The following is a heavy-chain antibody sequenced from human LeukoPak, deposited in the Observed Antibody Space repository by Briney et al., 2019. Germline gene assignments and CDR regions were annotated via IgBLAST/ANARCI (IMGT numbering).Heavy chain of an antibody. Sequence: GGSLRLSCAASGFTFSSYGMHWVRQAPGKGLEWVAFIRYDGSNKYYTDSVKGRFTISRDNSKNTLYLQMNSLRAEDTAVYYCAKDRSRDLVVGYNWFDPWGQGTLVIVSS. V-gene: IGHV3-30*02. CDR3: AKDRSRDLVVGYNWFDP. CDR1: GFTFSSYG. J-gene: IGHJ5*02. D-gene: IGHD2-15*01. CDR2: IRYDGSNK.